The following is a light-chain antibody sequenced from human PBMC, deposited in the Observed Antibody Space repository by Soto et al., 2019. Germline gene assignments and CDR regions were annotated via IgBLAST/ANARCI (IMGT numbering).Light chain of an antibody. CDR1: QSVSSSY. J-gene: IGKJ1*01. CDR3: QEYGSSPGT. V-gene: IGKV3-20*01. CDR2: GAS. Sequence: EIVLTQSPGTLSLSPGERATLSCRASQSVSSSYLAWYQQKPGQAPRLLIYGASSRATGIPARFSGSGSGTDFTLTISRLEPEDFAVYYCQEYGSSPGTFGKGTKVEIK.